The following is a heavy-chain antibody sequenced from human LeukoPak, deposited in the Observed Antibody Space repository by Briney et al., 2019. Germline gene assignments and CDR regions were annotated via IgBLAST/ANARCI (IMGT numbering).Heavy chain of an antibody. J-gene: IGHJ5*02. CDR3: AREVGYCSGGSCSDWFDP. CDR1: GYTFTGYY. D-gene: IGHD2-15*01. CDR2: INPNSGGT. Sequence: GASVKVSCKASGYTFTGYYMHWVRQAPGQGLEWMGWINPNSGGTNYAQKFQGRVTMTRDTSISTAYMELSRLRSDDTAVYYCAREVGYCSGGSCSDWFDPWGQRTLVTVSS. V-gene: IGHV1-2*02.